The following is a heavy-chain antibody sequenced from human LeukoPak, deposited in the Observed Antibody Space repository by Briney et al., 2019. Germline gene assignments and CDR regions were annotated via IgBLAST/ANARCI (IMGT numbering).Heavy chain of an antibody. V-gene: IGHV4-34*01. CDR3: ARRRRVVGATAGKVDY. D-gene: IGHD1-26*01. J-gene: IGHJ4*02. CDR2: INHSGST. CDR1: GGSFSGYY. Sequence: SETLSLTCAVYGGSFSGYYWSWIRQPPGKGLEWIGEINHSGSTNYNPSLKSRVTISVDTSKNQFSLKLSSVTAADTAVYYCARRRRVVGATAGKVDYWGQGTLVTVSS.